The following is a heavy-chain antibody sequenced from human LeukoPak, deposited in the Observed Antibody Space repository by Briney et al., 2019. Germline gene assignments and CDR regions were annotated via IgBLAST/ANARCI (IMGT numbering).Heavy chain of an antibody. J-gene: IGHJ4*02. V-gene: IGHV3-33*01. D-gene: IGHD2-2*01. CDR3: ARDTIDGYIDY. CDR2: IWYDGSNK. CDR1: GFTFSSYG. Sequence: GGSLRLSCAASGFTFSSYGMHWVRQAPGKGLEWVAVIWYDGSNKYYADSVKGRFTISRDNSKNTLYLQMNSLRAEDTAVYYCARDTIDGYIDYWGQGTLVTVSS.